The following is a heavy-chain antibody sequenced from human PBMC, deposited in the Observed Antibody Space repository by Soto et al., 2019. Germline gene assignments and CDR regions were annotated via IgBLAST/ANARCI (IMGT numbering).Heavy chain of an antibody. J-gene: IGHJ3*01. Sequence: QVHLVQSGAEVKKPGSSVKVSCKAAGGTFSTYTLIWVRQAPGQGLEWMGRIIPMLTVTNSEQKLQGRVTITADKSTSTAFMALTSLRSDDTAVYYCSIGSWSAETFDVWGQGTMVTVSS. D-gene: IGHD2-2*01. CDR2: IIPMLTVT. V-gene: IGHV1-69*02. CDR3: SIGSWSAETFDV. CDR1: GGTFSTYT.